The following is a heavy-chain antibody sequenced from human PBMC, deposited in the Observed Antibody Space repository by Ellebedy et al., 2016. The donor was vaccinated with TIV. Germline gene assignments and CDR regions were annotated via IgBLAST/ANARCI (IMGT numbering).Heavy chain of an antibody. CDR3: ARHGVIAEAGASDY. D-gene: IGHD6-19*01. V-gene: IGHV3-11*01. J-gene: IGHJ4*02. CDR2: ISYSGDLM. CDR1: GFTFSDYY. Sequence: GESLKISCAASGFTFSDYYMSWFRQAPGKGPEWVSYISYSGDLMYYADSVKGRFTTSRDNAGNSLYLQMNSLRAEDAAVFYCARHGVIAEAGASDYWGQGTLVIVSS.